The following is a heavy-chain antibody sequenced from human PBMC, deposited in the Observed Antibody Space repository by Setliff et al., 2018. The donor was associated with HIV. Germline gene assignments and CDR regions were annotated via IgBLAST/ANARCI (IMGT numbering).Heavy chain of an antibody. Sequence: PGGSLRLSCAASGFTFSSYAMSWVRQAPGKGLEWVSAISGSGDSTYYADSVKGRFTISRDNAKNSLYLQMNSLRAEDTAVYYCARGRVDTTGGTSTSFDYWGQGTLVTVSS. CDR2: ISGSGDST. V-gene: IGHV3-23*01. J-gene: IGHJ4*02. CDR3: ARGRVDTTGGTSTSFDY. CDR1: GFTFSSYA. D-gene: IGHD5-18*01.